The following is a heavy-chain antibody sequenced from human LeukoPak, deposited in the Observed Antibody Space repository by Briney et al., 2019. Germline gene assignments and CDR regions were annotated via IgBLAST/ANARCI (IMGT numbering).Heavy chain of an antibody. CDR3: AREEEILSTLTRYFDL. Sequence: NSSETLSLTCTVSGVSISSGGYYWSWIRQPPGKGLEWIGYIYHSGSTNYNPSLKSRVTISVDTSKNQFSLKLSSVTAADTAVYYCAREEEILSTLTRYFDLWGRGTLVTVSS. D-gene: IGHD5/OR15-5a*01. CDR2: IYHSGST. J-gene: IGHJ2*01. CDR1: GVSISSGGYY. V-gene: IGHV4-61*08.